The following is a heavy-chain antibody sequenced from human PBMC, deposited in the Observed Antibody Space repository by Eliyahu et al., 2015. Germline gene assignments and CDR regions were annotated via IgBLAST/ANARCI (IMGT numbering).Heavy chain of an antibody. CDR1: GINFNDHA. J-gene: IGHJ4*02. CDR3: ARDVGTY. CDR2: ITSSGAT. Sequence: EVQVVESGGGLMQPGRSLRLSCTTSGINFNDHAMSWFRQAPGKGLEWVGFITSSGATEFAASVRGRFTILKDDSEGVVYLQMNSLRTDDTAVYYCARDVGTYWGQGTRVTVSS. D-gene: IGHD1-26*01. V-gene: IGHV3-49*03.